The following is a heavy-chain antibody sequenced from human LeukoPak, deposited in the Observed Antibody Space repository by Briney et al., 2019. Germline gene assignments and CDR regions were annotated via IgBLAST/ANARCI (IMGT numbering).Heavy chain of an antibody. V-gene: IGHV3-23*01. J-gene: IGHJ6*03. CDR3: AKALNPMVRGTTYYYYYYMDV. D-gene: IGHD3-10*01. CDR1: GFTFSSYA. Sequence: GGSLRLSCAASGFTFSSYAMSWVRQAPGKGLEWVSAISGSGGSTYYADSVKGRFTISRDNSKNTLYLQMNSLRAEDTAVYYCAKALNPMVRGTTYYYYYYMDVWGKGTTVTVSS. CDR2: ISGSGGST.